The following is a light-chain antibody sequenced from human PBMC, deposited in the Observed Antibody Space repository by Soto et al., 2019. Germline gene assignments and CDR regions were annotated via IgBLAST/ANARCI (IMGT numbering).Light chain of an antibody. J-gene: IGLJ2*01. CDR2: DNN. CDR1: SSNIGNNY. Sequence: QSVLTQSPSVSAAPGQQVTISCSGSSSNIGNNYVSWYQQLPGTAPKLLIYDNNKRPSGIPDRFSGSKSGTSGTLDITGLRTGDEADYYYATWDGSLPGEVFGGGTKLTVL. V-gene: IGLV1-51*01. CDR3: ATWDGSLPGEV.